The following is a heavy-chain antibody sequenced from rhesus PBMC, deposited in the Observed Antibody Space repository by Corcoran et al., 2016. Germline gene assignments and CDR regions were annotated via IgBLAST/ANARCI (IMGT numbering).Heavy chain of an antibody. Sequence: QVQLQESGPGLVKPSETLSLTCAVSGGSISDDYYWSWIRQPPGKGLEWIGYIYGSCGGTNYNPSRKNRVTISIDTSKNQFSLKLSSVTAADRAVYYCARDCAYNLRPFDYWGQGVLVTVSS. J-gene: IGHJ4*01. CDR3: ARDCAYNLRPFDY. CDR1: GGSISDDYY. D-gene: IGHD2-2*01. V-gene: IGHV4-106*01. CDR2: IYGSCGGT.